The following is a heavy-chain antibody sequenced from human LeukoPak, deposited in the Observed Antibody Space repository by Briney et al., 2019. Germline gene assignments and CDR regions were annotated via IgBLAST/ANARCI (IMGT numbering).Heavy chain of an antibody. CDR2: IKQDGSEK. CDR3: ARDVDYYDSAPFDY. J-gene: IGHJ4*02. CDR1: GFTFSSYW. D-gene: IGHD3-22*01. V-gene: IGHV3-7*01. Sequence: GGSLRLSCAASGFTFSSYWMSWVRQAPGKGLEWVANIKQDGSEKYYADSVKGRFTISRDNAKNSLYLQMNSLRAEDTAVYYCARDVDYYDSAPFDYWGQGTLVTVSS.